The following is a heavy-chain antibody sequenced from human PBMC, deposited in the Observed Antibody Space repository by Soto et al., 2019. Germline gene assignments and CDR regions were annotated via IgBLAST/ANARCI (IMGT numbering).Heavy chain of an antibody. CDR3: ARVAHNKGYSYGFSNFDY. V-gene: IGHV1-18*01. CDR1: GYTFTSYG. D-gene: IGHD5-18*01. J-gene: IGHJ4*02. CDR2: ISAYNGNT. Sequence: QVQLVQSGAEVKKPGASVKVSCKASGYTFTSYGISWVRQAPGQGLEWMGWISAYNGNTNYAQKPQGRVTMTTDTSTSTAYMELRSLRSDDTAVYYCARVAHNKGYSYGFSNFDYWGQGTLVTVSS.